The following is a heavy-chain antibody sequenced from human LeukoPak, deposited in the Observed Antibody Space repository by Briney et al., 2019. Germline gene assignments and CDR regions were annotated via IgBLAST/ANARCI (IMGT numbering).Heavy chain of an antibody. V-gene: IGHV3-64*01. Sequence: GGSLRLSCTASGFTFGDYAMSWVRQAPGKGLEYVSSISSDGGSTYYAKSVKGRFTISRDNSKNTQYLQMGSRRAEDMAVYYCARGHYCSSTSCYAFDYWGQGTLVTVSS. CDR1: GFTFGDYA. J-gene: IGHJ4*02. CDR3: ARGHYCSSTSCYAFDY. D-gene: IGHD2-2*01. CDR2: ISSDGGST.